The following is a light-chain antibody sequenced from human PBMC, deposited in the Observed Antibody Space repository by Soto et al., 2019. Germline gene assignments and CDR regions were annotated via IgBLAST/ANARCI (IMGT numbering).Light chain of an antibody. V-gene: IGKV1-5*03. CDR1: QIINGW. J-gene: IGKJ1*01. CDR2: KAS. Sequence: DIQMTQSPSTLSASVGDTVTITCRASQIINGWLAWYQQKPGTAPNLLIYKASLLQRGVPSRFGGSGSGTEFTLTISSLQPDDFATYVCQQYDSYPWTFGQGTKVEIE. CDR3: QQYDSYPWT.